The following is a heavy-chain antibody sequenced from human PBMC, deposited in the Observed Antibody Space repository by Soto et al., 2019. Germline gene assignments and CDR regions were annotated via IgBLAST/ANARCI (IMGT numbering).Heavy chain of an antibody. CDR3: ARDLGADSRRGYYFDY. CDR2: IIPILGIA. D-gene: IGHD3-16*01. V-gene: IGHV1-69*08. Sequence: QVQLVQSGAEVKKPGSSVKVSCKASGGTFSSYTISWVRQAPGQGLEWMGRIIPILGIANYAQKFQGRVTPXIVXANYELNFQGRVTIPPAKGTSXAYMELSSLRSEDTAVYYCARDLGADSRRGYYFDYWGQGTLVTVSS. J-gene: IGHJ4*02. CDR1: GGTFSSYT.